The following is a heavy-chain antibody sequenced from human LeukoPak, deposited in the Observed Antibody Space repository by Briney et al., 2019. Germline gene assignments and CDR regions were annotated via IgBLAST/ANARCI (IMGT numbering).Heavy chain of an antibody. CDR2: ISYGGSNK. J-gene: IGHJ6*02. D-gene: IGHD4-17*01. CDR3: AKLAVTTCMDV. V-gene: IGHV3-30*18. Sequence: PGRSLRLSCAASGFTFSSYGMHWVRQAPGKGLEWVAVISYGGSNKYYADSVKGRFTISRDNSKNTLYLQMNSLRAEDTAVYYCAKLAVTTCMDVWGQGTTVTVSS. CDR1: GFTFSSYG.